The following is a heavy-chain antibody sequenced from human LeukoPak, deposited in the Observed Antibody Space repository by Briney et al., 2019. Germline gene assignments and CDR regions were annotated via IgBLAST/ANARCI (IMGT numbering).Heavy chain of an antibody. V-gene: IGHV1-2*04. CDR1: GYTFTGYY. J-gene: IGHJ3*02. Sequence: GASVKVSCKASGYTFTGYYMHWVRLAPGQGLEWMGWINPNSGGTNYAQKFQGWVTMTRDTSISTAYMELSRLRSDDTAVYYCARYYYDSSGYYSPNAFDIWGQGTMVTVSS. D-gene: IGHD3-22*01. CDR3: ARYYYDSSGYYSPNAFDI. CDR2: INPNSGGT.